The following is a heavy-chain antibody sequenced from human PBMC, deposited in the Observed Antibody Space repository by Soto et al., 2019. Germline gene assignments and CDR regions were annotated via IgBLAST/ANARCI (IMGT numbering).Heavy chain of an antibody. CDR2: IYYSGST. D-gene: IGHD6-13*01. Sequence: SETLSLTCTVSGGSISSYYWSWIRQPPGKGLEWIGYIYYSGSTNYNPSLKSRVTISVDTSKNQFSLQLNSVTAEDTAVYYCARAIQLVFRYYYYGMDVWGQGTTVTVSS. J-gene: IGHJ6*02. V-gene: IGHV4-59*12. CDR3: ARAIQLVFRYYYYGMDV. CDR1: GGSISSYY.